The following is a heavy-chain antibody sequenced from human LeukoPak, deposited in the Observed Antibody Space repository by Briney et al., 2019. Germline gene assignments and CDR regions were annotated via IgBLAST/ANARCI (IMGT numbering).Heavy chain of an antibody. CDR1: GFTVSSNY. J-gene: IGHJ4*03. CDR2: IDSGGST. D-gene: IGHD5-12*01. Sequence: GGSLRLSCAASGFTVSSNYMSWVRQAPGKGLEWVSVIDSGGSTYYADSVKGRFTISRDTSKNPLYLQMNSLRVEDTAVYYGARVVSGYRHFDYWGQGTTVTVSS. CDR3: ARVVSGYRHFDY. V-gene: IGHV3-53*01.